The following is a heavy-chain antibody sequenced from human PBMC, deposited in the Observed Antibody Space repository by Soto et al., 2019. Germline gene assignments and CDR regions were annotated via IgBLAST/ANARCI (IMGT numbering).Heavy chain of an antibody. V-gene: IGHV1-18*01. CDR2: ISAYNGNT. CDR3: ARTGYSSGWHDKCVY. D-gene: IGHD6-19*01. CDR1: GYTFTSYG. Sequence: ASVKVSCKASGYTFTSYGISWVRQAPGQGLEWMGWISAYNGNTNYAQKLQGRVTMTTDTSTSTAYMELRSLRSDDTAVYYCARTGYSSGWHDKCVYWGQGTLVTVSS. J-gene: IGHJ4*02.